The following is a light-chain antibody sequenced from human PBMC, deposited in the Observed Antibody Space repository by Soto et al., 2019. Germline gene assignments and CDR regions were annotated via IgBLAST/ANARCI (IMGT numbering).Light chain of an antibody. V-gene: IGLV1-44*01. CDR3: QSYDSSLSGCA. Sequence: QSVLTQPPSASGTPGQRVTISCSGSSSNIGSNTVNWYQQVPGAAPKLLIYGSNQRPSGVPDRFSGSKSGTSASLAISGLQSEDEADYYCQSYDSSLSGCAFGIGTKVTVL. CDR1: SSNIGSNT. CDR2: GSN. J-gene: IGLJ1*01.